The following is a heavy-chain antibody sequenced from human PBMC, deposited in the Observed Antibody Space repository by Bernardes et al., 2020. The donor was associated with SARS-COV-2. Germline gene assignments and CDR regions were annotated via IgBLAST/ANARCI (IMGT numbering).Heavy chain of an antibody. CDR2: ISAYNGDT. D-gene: IGHD1-1*01. J-gene: IGHJ4*02. V-gene: IGHV1-18*01. Sequence: ASVKVSCKASGYTFTDFGISWVRQAPGQGLEWVAWISAYNGDTHYAQKFQGRVSMTTDTSTSTAYMDLRSLRSDDTAVYYCARDIGSRTTARRIATLFDYWGQGTLVTVSS. CDR1: GYTFTDFG. CDR3: ARDIGSRTTARRIATLFDY.